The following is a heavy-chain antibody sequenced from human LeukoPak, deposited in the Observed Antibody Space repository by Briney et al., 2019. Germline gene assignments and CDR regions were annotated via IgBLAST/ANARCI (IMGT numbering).Heavy chain of an antibody. Sequence: GESLKISCKGSGYTFTSYWIGGVRQIPGKGLEWMGIIYPGDADTRYSPSFQGQVTISADQSISTAYLQWSSLKAPDTAMYYCARLKDYYSSERFDYWGQGTLVTVSS. V-gene: IGHV5-51*01. CDR2: IYPGDADT. CDR3: ARLKDYYSSERFDY. J-gene: IGHJ4*02. D-gene: IGHD3-10*01. CDR1: GYTFTSYW.